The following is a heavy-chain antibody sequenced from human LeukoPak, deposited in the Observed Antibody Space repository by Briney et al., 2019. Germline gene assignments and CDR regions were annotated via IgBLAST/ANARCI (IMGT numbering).Heavy chain of an antibody. J-gene: IGHJ3*02. CDR3: ARRRGASRDAHDI. CDR2: VKEDGSEK. V-gene: IGHV3-7*01. Sequence: PGGSLRLSCVASRFTFSNYWMSWVRQAPGKGLEWVASVKEDGSEKYYVDSVRGRFTISRDNAKMSLYLQMNSLRGEETALYYCARRRGASRDAHDIWCQGKMVTVSS. CDR1: RFTFSNYW.